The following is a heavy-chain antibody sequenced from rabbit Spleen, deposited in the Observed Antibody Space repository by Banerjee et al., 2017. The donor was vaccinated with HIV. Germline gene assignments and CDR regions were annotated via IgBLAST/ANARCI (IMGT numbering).Heavy chain of an antibody. D-gene: IGHD8-1*01. V-gene: IGHV1S45*01. J-gene: IGHJ3*01. CDR1: GSSFTSSYW. CDR3: ARDGAGGSYFAL. CDR2: IDSGSRDFT. Sequence: QEQLEESGGDLVKPEGSLTLTCKAPGSSFTSSYWICWVRQAPGKGLEWSACIDSGSRDFTFYASWAKGRFTISKTSSTTVTLQMTSLTVADTATYFCARDGAGGSYFALWGQGTLVTVS.